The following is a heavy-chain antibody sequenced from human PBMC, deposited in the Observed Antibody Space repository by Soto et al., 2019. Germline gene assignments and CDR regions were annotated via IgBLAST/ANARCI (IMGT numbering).Heavy chain of an antibody. V-gene: IGHV4-34*01. D-gene: IGHD3-3*01. CDR1: GGSFSGYY. CDR2: INHSGST. CDR3: ARFRGTIFGVVITRAYYYYGMDV. Sequence: PSETLSLTCAVYGGSFSGYYWSWIRQPPGKGLEWIGEINHSGSTNYNPSLKSRVTISVDTSKNQFSLKLSSVTAADTAVYYCARFRGTIFGVVITRAYYYYGMDVWGQGTTVT. J-gene: IGHJ6*02.